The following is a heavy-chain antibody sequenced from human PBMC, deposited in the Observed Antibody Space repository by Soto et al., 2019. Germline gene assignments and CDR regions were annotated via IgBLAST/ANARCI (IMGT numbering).Heavy chain of an antibody. V-gene: IGHV4-34*01. D-gene: IGHD2-15*01. CDR1: GGSFSGYY. Sequence: QVQLQQWGAGLLKPSETLSLTCAVYGGSFSGYYWSWIRQPPGTVLEWIGEINHSGSTNYNPSLKSRVTISVDTSKNQFSLKLSSVTAADTAVYYCARAGVYCSGGSCYSGWFDPWGQGTLVTVSS. CDR2: INHSGST. J-gene: IGHJ5*02. CDR3: ARAGVYCSGGSCYSGWFDP.